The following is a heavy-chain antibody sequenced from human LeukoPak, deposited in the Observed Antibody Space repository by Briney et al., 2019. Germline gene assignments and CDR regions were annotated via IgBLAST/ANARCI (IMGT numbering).Heavy chain of an antibody. CDR1: GGSISSYY. V-gene: IGHV4-59*08. CDR3: ARLVNTVTTSNYYYGMDV. D-gene: IGHD4-17*01. CDR2: IYYSGST. J-gene: IGHJ6*02. Sequence: PSETLSLTCTISGGSISSYYWSWIRQPPGKGLEWIGYIYYSGSTNYNPSLKSRVTISVDTSKNQFSLKLSSVTAADTAVYYCARLVNTVTTSNYYYGMDVWGQGTTVTVSS.